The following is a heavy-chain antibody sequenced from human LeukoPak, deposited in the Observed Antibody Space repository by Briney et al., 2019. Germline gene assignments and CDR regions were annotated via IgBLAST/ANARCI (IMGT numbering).Heavy chain of an antibody. V-gene: IGHV7-4-1*02. CDR2: INTNTGNP. CDR1: GYTFTSYV. Sequence: ASVKVSCKASGYTFTSYVMNWVRQAPGQGLEWMGWINTNTGNPRYAQGFTGRFVFSLDTSVSTAYLQISSLKAEDTAVYYCARGDRYRSSWYEGLFDYWGQGTLVSVSS. CDR3: ARGDRYRSSWYEGLFDY. J-gene: IGHJ4*02. D-gene: IGHD6-13*01.